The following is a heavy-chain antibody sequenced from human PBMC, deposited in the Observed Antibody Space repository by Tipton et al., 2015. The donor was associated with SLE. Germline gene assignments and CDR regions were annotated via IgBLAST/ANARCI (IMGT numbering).Heavy chain of an antibody. J-gene: IGHJ3*02. V-gene: IGHV3-43D*04. CDR3: VKDIRGAFDI. CDR2: ISWDGSGT. D-gene: IGHD6-25*01. CDR1: GFTFDDDA. Sequence: QLVQSGGVVVQPGGSLRLSCAASGFTFDDDAMHWVRQAPGKGLEWVSLISWDGSGTDYADSVKGRFTISRDNSKNSLYLQMNSLRAEDTALYYCVKDIRGAFDIWGRGTMVTVSS.